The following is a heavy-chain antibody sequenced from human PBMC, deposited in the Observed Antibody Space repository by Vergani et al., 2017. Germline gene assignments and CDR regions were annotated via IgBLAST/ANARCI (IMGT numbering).Heavy chain of an antibody. D-gene: IGHD3-3*01. CDR2: ISAYNGNT. V-gene: IGHV1-18*01. CDR1: GYTFTSYG. J-gene: IGHJ5*02. Sequence: QVQLVQSGAEVKKPGASVKVSCKASGYTFTSYGISWVRQAPGQGLEWMGWISAYNGNTNYAQKLQGRVTMTTDTSTSTAYMELRSLRSDDTAVYYCARDRAEGETYDDFWSGYWENWFDPWGQGTLVTVSS. CDR3: ARDRAEGETYDDFWSGYWENWFDP.